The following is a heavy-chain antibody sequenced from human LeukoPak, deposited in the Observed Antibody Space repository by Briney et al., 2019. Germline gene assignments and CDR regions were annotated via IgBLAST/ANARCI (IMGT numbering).Heavy chain of an antibody. J-gene: IGHJ6*02. Sequence: GESLKISCKGSGYSFTSYWIGWVRQMPGKGLEWMGIIYPGDSDTRYSPSFQGQVTISADKSISTAYLQWSSLKASDTAMYYCARDRITMVRGVIIKNDYYHYGMDVWGQGTTVTVSS. D-gene: IGHD3-10*01. CDR1: GYSFTSYW. V-gene: IGHV5-51*01. CDR2: IYPGDSDT. CDR3: ARDRITMVRGVIIKNDYYHYGMDV.